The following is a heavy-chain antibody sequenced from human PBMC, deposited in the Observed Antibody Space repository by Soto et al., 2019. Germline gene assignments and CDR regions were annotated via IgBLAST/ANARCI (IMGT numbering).Heavy chain of an antibody. CDR1: GYTFTSYG. Sequence: QVQLVQSGAEVKKPGASVKVSCKASGYTFTSYGISWVRQAPGQGLEWMGWISAYNGNTNYAQKLQGRVTMTTDTSTSTAYMELRSLRSDDTVVYYCARDRITMIVVALEGAFDIWGQGTMVTVSS. V-gene: IGHV1-18*04. J-gene: IGHJ3*02. CDR2: ISAYNGNT. CDR3: ARDRITMIVVALEGAFDI. D-gene: IGHD3-22*01.